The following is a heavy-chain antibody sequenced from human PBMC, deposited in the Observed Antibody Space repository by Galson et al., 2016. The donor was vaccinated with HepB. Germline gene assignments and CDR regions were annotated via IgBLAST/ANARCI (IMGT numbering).Heavy chain of an antibody. CDR3: TRVKVGAPGGMDV. CDR2: INSDGSFI. V-gene: IGHV3-74*01. CDR1: GFTFSSYW. Sequence: SLRLSCAASGFTFSSYWMHWVRQAPGKGLIWVSRINSDGSFIRYADSVKGRFTISRDNANKMLYLQLNSLRAEDTAVYYCTRVKVGAPGGMDVWGHGTTVTVSS. J-gene: IGHJ6*02. D-gene: IGHD1-26*01.